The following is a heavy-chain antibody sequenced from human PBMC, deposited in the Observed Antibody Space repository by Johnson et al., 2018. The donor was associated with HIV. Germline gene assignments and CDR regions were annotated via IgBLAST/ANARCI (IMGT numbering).Heavy chain of an antibody. V-gene: IGHV3-13*01. J-gene: IGHJ3*02. Sequence: VQLVESGGGLVQPGGSLRLSCAASGFTFSSYDMHWVRQATGKGLEWVSAIGTAGSTTYADSVKGRFTISRDNAKNSLYLQMNSLRDEDTALYYCARDPNYNSVDAFDIWGQGTMVTVSS. CDR2: IGTAGST. CDR3: ARDPNYNSVDAFDI. D-gene: IGHD3-10*01. CDR1: GFTFSSYD.